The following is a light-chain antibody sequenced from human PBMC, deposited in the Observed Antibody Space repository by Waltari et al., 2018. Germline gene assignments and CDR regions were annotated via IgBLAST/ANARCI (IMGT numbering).Light chain of an antibody. CDR1: QSIGGS. CDR3: QRYNSYSAT. CDR2: DAS. Sequence: DIQMTQSPSTLSASVVDRVTITCRASQSIGGSLAWYQQKPEKAPKVLIYDASVLESGVPSRFSGSGSGTEFTLTISSLQPDDFATYYCQRYNSYSATFGQGTKVEI. J-gene: IGKJ1*01. V-gene: IGKV1-5*01.